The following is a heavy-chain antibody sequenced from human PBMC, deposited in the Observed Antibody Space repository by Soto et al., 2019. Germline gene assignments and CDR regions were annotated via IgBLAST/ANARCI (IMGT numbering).Heavy chain of an antibody. D-gene: IGHD3-10*01. V-gene: IGHV3-30*03. CDR2: ISYDGSNK. Sequence: PGGSLRLSCAASGFTFSSYGMHWVRQAPGKGLEWVAVISYDGSNKYYADSVKGRFTISRDNSKNTLYLQMNSLRAEDTAVYYCARDVDYYGSGSSFDYWGQGTLVTVSS. CDR3: ARDVDYYGSGSSFDY. J-gene: IGHJ4*02. CDR1: GFTFSSYG.